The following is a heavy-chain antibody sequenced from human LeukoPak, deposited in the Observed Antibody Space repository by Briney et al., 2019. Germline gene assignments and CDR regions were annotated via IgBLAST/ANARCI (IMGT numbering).Heavy chain of an antibody. J-gene: IGHJ3*02. Sequence: ASVKVSCKASGYTLTSYGISWVRQAPGQGLEWMGWISAYNGNTNYAQKLQGRVTMTTDTSTSTAYMELRSLRSDDTAVYYCARTGSSRLADAFDIWGQGTMVTVSS. CDR1: GYTLTSYG. V-gene: IGHV1-18*01. D-gene: IGHD6-13*01. CDR2: ISAYNGNT. CDR3: ARTGSSRLADAFDI.